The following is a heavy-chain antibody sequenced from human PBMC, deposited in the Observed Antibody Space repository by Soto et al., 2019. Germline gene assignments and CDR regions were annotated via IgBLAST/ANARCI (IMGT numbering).Heavy chain of an antibody. CDR3: ARRLSGAKNGYNMYYFHGLDV. CDR2: IDPTYSYT. J-gene: IGHJ6*02. Sequence: EXLKISCKCSGYXFASYLLNWVRHVPGKGLECMGMIDPTYSYTNYNPSFECKVTISADKSISTVYLQLSRLRASDTDTYFCARRLSGAKNGYNMYYFHGLDVWGQGTTVTVS. V-gene: IGHV5-10-1*01. CDR1: GYXFASYL. D-gene: IGHD5-12*01.